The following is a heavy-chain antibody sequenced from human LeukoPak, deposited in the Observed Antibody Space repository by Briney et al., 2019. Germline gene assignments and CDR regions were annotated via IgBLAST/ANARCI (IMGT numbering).Heavy chain of an antibody. V-gene: IGHV1-3*01. CDR2: INAGNGNT. CDR3: ARGPRAAADDY. D-gene: IGHD6-13*01. CDR1: GYTFTGYA. J-gene: IGHJ4*02. Sequence: ASVKVSCKASGYTFTGYAMHWVRQAPGQRLEWMGWINAGNGNTKYSQKFQGRVTITRDTSASTAYMELTSLTSADTAVYFCARGPRAAADDYWGQGTLVTVSS.